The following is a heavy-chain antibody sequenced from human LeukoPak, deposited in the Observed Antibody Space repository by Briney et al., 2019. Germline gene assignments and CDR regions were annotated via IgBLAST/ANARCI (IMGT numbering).Heavy chain of an antibody. CDR2: ISGSGGST. CDR1: GFTFSSYA. D-gene: IGHD5-18*01. V-gene: IGHV3-23*01. Sequence: GGSLRLSCAASGFTFSSYAMSWVRQAPGKGLEWVSAISGSGGSTYYADSVKGRFTISRDNSKNTLYLQMNSLRAEDTAVYYCAKDSEAYSYGYYYFDYWGQGTLVTVSS. CDR3: AKDSEAYSYGYYYFDY. J-gene: IGHJ4*02.